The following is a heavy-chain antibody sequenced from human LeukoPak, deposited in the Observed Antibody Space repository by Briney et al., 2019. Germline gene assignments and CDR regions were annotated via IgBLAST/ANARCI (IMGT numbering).Heavy chain of an antibody. CDR3: ARVGSDPYDY. CDR2: IKQDGSEK. D-gene: IGHD6-25*01. CDR1: GFTFSSYW. Sequence: GGSLRLSCAASGFTFSSYWTSWVRQAPGKGLEWVANIKQDGSEKYYVDSVKGRFTISRDNAKNSLYLQMNSLRAEDTAVYYCARVGSDPYDYWGQGTLVTVSS. V-gene: IGHV3-7*01. J-gene: IGHJ4*02.